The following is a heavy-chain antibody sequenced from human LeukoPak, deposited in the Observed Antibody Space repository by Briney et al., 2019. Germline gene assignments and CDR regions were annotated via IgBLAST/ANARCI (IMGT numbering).Heavy chain of an antibody. V-gene: IGHV3-53*01. CDR2: IHSDGST. CDR3: ARDLDYFDSSGSHRRRNYFDY. J-gene: IGHJ4*02. Sequence: GGSLRLSCAASGLTVSTNYMTWVRQAPGKGLEWVSIIHSDGSTYYADPVKCRFTISRDNYKNTLYLQMNSLRGEDTAMYYCARDLDYFDSSGSHRRRNYFDYWGQGTLVTVSS. D-gene: IGHD3-22*01. CDR1: GLTVSTNY.